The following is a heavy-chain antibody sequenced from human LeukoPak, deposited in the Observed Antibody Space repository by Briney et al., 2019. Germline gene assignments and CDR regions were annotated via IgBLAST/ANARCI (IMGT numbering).Heavy chain of an antibody. CDR3: ARGSTLREPRSPLDY. V-gene: IGHV4-61*02. D-gene: IGHD1-26*01. J-gene: IGHJ4*02. Sequence: PSQTLSLTCSVSGGSISSGSYYWSWIRQPAGKGLEWIGRIYTRGSTNYNPSLKSRVTISVDTSKNHFSLILSSVTAADTAVYYCARGSTLREPRSPLDYWGQGILVTVSS. CDR1: GGSISSGSYY. CDR2: IYTRGST.